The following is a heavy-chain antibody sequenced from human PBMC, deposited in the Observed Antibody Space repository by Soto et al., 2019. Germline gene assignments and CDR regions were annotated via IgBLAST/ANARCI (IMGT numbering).Heavy chain of an antibody. CDR2: IYYSGTT. CDR1: GYSISSSNW. V-gene: IGHV4-28*01. J-gene: IGHJ4*02. Sequence: QVQLQESGPGLVKPSDTLSLTCAVSGYSISSSNWWGWIRQPPGKGLEWIGYIYYSGTTYYNPSLKSRVTTSVDTAKNHVSQKLTSVTAVDTAVYYCARREIQGPIDYWGQGTLVTVSS. D-gene: IGHD1-26*01. CDR3: ARREIQGPIDY.